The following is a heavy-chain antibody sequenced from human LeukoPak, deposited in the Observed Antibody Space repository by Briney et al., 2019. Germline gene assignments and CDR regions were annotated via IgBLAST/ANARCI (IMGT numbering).Heavy chain of an antibody. V-gene: IGHV1-46*01. CDR1: GYTFTSYY. CDR2: INPSGGST. Sequence: ASVKVSCKASGYTFTSYYMHWVRQAPGQGLEWMGIINPSGGSTSYAQKFQGRVTMTRDTSTSTVYMELSSLRSEDTAVYYCARDQSRTELVFHAFDIWGQGTMVTVSS. CDR3: ARDQSRTELVFHAFDI. J-gene: IGHJ3*02. D-gene: IGHD1-7*01.